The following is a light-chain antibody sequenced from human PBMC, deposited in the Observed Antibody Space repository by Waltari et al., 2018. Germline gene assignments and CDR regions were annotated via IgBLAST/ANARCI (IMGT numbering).Light chain of an antibody. CDR1: QSINTR. CDR3: QQYNSYST. V-gene: IGKV1-5*03. Sequence: DLQMTQSPSTLSASVGDRVIITCRAIQSINTRLAWYQQKPGKAPRVLIYRASSLETGVPSRFSGSGSGTEFTLTISGLQPDDFATYYCQQYNSYSTFGQGTRVEIK. CDR2: RAS. J-gene: IGKJ1*01.